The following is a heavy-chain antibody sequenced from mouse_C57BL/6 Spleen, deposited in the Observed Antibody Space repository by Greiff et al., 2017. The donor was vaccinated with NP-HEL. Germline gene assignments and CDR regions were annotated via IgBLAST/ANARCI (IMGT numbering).Heavy chain of an antibody. V-gene: IGHV5-6*01. J-gene: IGHJ3*01. D-gene: IGHD2-4*01. Sequence: EVQLVESGGDLVKPGGSLKLSCAASGFTFSSYGMSWVRQTPDKRLEWVATISSGGSYTYYLDSVKGRFTISRDNAKNTLYLQMSSLKSEDTAMYYCARRSDYDGRSWFAYWGQGTLVTVSA. CDR1: GFTFSSYG. CDR2: ISSGGSYT. CDR3: ARRSDYDGRSWFAY.